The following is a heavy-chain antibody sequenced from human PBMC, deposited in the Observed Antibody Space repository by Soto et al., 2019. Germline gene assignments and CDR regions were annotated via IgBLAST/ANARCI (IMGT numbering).Heavy chain of an antibody. CDR2: MNPNSGNT. V-gene: IGHV1-8*01. CDR1: GYTFAIYD. D-gene: IGHD3-10*01. Sequence: ASVKVSCKSSGYTFAIYDINWVRQATGQGLEWMGWMNPNSGNTGYAQKFQGRVTMTRNTSISTAYMELSSLRSEDTAVYYCARVLWFGELLNYYYHMDVWGKGTTVTVSS. CDR3: ARVLWFGELLNYYYHMDV. J-gene: IGHJ6*03.